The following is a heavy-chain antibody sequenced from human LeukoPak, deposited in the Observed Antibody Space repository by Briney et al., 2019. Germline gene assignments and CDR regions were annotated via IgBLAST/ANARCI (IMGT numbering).Heavy chain of an antibody. J-gene: IGHJ4*02. Sequence: GRSLRLSCAASGFTFDNYAMHWVRQAPGKGLEWVSGISWNSGSIGYADSVKGRFTISRDNAKNSLYLQMNSLRAEDTALYYCAKAGSSLPDFDYWGQGTLVTVSS. CDR2: ISWNSGSI. D-gene: IGHD3-10*01. CDR3: AKAGSSLPDFDY. CDR1: GFTFDNYA. V-gene: IGHV3-9*01.